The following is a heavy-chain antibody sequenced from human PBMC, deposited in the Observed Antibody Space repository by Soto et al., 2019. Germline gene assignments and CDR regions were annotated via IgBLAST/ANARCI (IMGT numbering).Heavy chain of an antibody. V-gene: IGHV3-64*01. D-gene: IGHD6-13*01. CDR1: GFTFSSYA. J-gene: IGHJ3*02. CDR3: ARGTYSSSWYSAFDI. Sequence: GGSLRLSCAASGFTFSSYAMHWVRQAPGKGLEYVSAISSNGGSTYYANSVKGRFTISRDNSKNTLYLQMGSLRAEDMAVYYCARGTYSSSWYSAFDIWGQGTMVTVSS. CDR2: ISSNGGST.